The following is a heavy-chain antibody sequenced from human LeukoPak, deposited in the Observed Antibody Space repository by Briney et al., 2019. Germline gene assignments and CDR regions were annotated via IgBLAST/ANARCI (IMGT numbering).Heavy chain of an antibody. D-gene: IGHD3-22*01. CDR1: GFTFSSYS. CDR3: AHKIGGYYYDSSDVDY. CDR2: ISSSSSYI. Sequence: PGGSLRLSCAASGFTFSSYSMNWVRQAPGKGLEWISSISSSSSYIYYADSVKGRFTISRDNSKNTLYLQMNSLRAEDTAVYYCAHKIGGYYYDSSDVDYWGQGTLVTVSS. V-gene: IGHV3-21*04. J-gene: IGHJ4*02.